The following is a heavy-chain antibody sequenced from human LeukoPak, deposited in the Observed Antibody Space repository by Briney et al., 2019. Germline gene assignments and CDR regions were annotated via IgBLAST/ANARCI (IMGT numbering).Heavy chain of an antibody. D-gene: IGHD2-15*01. CDR3: AGYGGNPPYYFDY. V-gene: IGHV4-34*01. CDR2: INHSGST. CDR1: XGSFSXXY. Sequence: TLSLTXAVXXGSFSXXYWSWIRQPPGKGLEWIGEINHSGSTNYNPPLKSRVTISVDTSKNQFSLKLSSVTAADTAVYYRAGYGGNPPYYFDYWGQGTLVTVSS. J-gene: IGHJ4*02.